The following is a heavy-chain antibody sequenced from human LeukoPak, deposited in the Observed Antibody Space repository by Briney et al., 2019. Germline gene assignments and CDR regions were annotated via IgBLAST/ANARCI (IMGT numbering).Heavy chain of an antibody. J-gene: IGHJ3*02. V-gene: IGHV4-39*01. Sequence: SETLSLTRTVSGGSVSSSSYYWGWIRQPPGKGLEWIGTIYYSGSTYYNPSLKSRVTISADTSKSQFSLRLSSVTAADTALYYCARSRSYDAFDIWGQGTMVTVSS. CDR1: GGSVSSSSYY. CDR2: IYYSGST. CDR3: ARSRSYDAFDI.